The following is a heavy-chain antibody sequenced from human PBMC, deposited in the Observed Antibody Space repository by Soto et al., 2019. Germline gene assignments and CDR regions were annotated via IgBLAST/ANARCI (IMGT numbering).Heavy chain of an antibody. Sequence: GGSLRLSCAASGFTFSSYSMNWVRQAPGKGLEWVSSISSSSSYIYYADSVKGRFTISRDNAKNSLYLQMNSLRAEDTAVYYCARDHRITIFGVVIMAFDYWGQGTLVTVSS. V-gene: IGHV3-21*01. CDR2: ISSSSSYI. D-gene: IGHD3-3*01. CDR3: ARDHRITIFGVVIMAFDY. CDR1: GFTFSSYS. J-gene: IGHJ4*02.